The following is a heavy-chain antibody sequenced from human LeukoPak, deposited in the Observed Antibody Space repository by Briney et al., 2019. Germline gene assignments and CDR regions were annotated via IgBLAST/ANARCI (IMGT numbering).Heavy chain of an antibody. Sequence: GGSLRLSCAASGFTFSSYAMSWVRQAPGKGLEWVSAISGSGGSTYYANSVKSRFTISRDNSKNTLYLQMNSLRAEDTAVYYCAKDLRRNCSGGSCPWGQGTLVTVSS. CDR2: ISGSGGST. J-gene: IGHJ5*02. V-gene: IGHV3-23*01. CDR1: GFTFSSYA. CDR3: AKDLRRNCSGGSCP. D-gene: IGHD2-15*01.